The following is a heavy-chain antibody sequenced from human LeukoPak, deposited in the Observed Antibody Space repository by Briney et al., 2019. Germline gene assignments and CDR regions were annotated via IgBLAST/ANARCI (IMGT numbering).Heavy chain of an antibody. V-gene: IGHV1-69*05. D-gene: IGHD2-15*01. CDR3: ARDRCSGGSCYGWFDP. Sequence: SVKVSCKASGGTFSSYAISWVRQAPGQGLEWMGGIIPIFGTANYAQKFQGRVTMTRDTSTSTVYMELSSLRSEDTAVYYCARDRCSGGSCYGWFDPWGQGTLVTVSS. J-gene: IGHJ5*02. CDR1: GGTFSSYA. CDR2: IIPIFGTA.